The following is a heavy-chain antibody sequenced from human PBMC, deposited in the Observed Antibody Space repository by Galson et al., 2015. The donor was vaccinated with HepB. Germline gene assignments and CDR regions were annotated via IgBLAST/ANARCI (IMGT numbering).Heavy chain of an antibody. Sequence: LRLSCAASGFTFSTYAMSWVRQAPGKGLEWVSVISGGGGTTYYADSVKGRFTISRDNSKNTLYLQVNSLRAEDTAVYYCAKKGSSSPRGYKDVWGKGTTVTVSS. CDR2: ISGGGGTT. V-gene: IGHV3-23*01. D-gene: IGHD6-6*01. CDR1: GFTFSTYA. J-gene: IGHJ6*03. CDR3: AKKGSSSPRGYKDV.